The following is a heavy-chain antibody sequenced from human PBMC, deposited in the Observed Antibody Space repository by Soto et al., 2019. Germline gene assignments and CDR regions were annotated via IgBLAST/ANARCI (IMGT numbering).Heavy chain of an antibody. J-gene: IGHJ6*02. V-gene: IGHV4-30-4*01. CDR2: IFYSVTT. D-gene: IGHD1-1*01. CDR1: GGSVSSGSYY. Sequence: PSGPLYLTCTVSGGSVSSGSYYWSWIRQTPGKGLEWIGHIFYSVTTYYNPSLKSRLTISVDTSKNHFSLRLTSVTAADTAVYYCARDLWVEPELYYYGMDVWGQGTTVTVSS. CDR3: ARDLWVEPELYYYGMDV.